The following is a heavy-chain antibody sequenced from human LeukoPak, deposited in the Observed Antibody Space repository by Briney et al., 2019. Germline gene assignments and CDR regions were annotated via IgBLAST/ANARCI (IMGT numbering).Heavy chain of an antibody. D-gene: IGHD6-13*01. J-gene: IGHJ4*02. CDR2: INPNSGGT. Sequence: ASVKVSCKASGYTFTGYYMHWVRQAPGQGLEWRGWINPNSGGTNYAQKFQGRVTMTRDTSISTAYMELTSLISDDTAVYYCARADSSSWYGGYWGQGTLVTVSS. CDR1: GYTFTGYY. CDR3: ARADSSSWYGGY. V-gene: IGHV1-2*02.